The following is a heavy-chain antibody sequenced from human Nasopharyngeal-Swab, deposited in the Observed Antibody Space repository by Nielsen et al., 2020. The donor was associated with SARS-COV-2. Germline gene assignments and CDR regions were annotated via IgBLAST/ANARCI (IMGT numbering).Heavy chain of an antibody. CDR2: INPDSGDT. CDR3: ARDYYDNYDSDY. J-gene: IGHJ4*02. CDR1: GYTFTDYY. Sequence: ASVKVSCKTSGYTFTDYYIHWLRQVPGQGLEWVGCINPDSGDTKYAQKFQGRVTVTSDRSRSPAYIELSWLRSDDTAVYYCARDYYDNYDSDYWGQGTLVTVSS. V-gene: IGHV1-2*02. D-gene: IGHD3-22*01.